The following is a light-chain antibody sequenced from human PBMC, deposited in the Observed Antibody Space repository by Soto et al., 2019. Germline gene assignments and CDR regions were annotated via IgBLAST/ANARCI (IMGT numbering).Light chain of an antibody. J-gene: IGKJ1*01. Sequence: DIQMTQSPSTLSASVGDKVTITCRASQSISSWLAWYQQKPGKAPKLLIYKASTLESGVPSNFSGSGSGTEFTLTISSLQSEDFATYYCQQYYSYPRTFGQGTKVDIK. CDR3: QQYYSYPRT. CDR1: QSISSW. V-gene: IGKV1-5*03. CDR2: KAS.